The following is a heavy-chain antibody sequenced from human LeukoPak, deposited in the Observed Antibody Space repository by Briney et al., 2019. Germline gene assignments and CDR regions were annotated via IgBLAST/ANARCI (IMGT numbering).Heavy chain of an antibody. CDR2: INHSGST. Sequence: SETLSLTCAVYGGSFSGYNWSWTRQPPGKGLEWIGEINHSGSTNYNPSLKSRVTISVDTSKNQFSLKLSSVTAADTAVYYCARDPVPWYSSSSGLDYWGQGTLVTVSS. J-gene: IGHJ4*02. V-gene: IGHV4-34*01. CDR3: ARDPVPWYSSSSGLDY. D-gene: IGHD6-6*01. CDR1: GGSFSGYN.